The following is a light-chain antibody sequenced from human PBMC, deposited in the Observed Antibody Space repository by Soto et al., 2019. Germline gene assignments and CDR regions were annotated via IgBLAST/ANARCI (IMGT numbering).Light chain of an antibody. J-gene: IGLJ3*02. V-gene: IGLV1-40*01. CDR3: QSFDSSLSAWV. CDR2: GNI. CDR1: SSNIGAGYD. Sequence: QAVVTQPPSVSGAPGQRVTISCTGSSSNIGAGYDVHWYQQLPRTAPKLLIYGNINRPSGVPDRFSGSRSGTSASLAITGLQAEDEADYYCQSFDSSLSAWVFGGGTKLTVL.